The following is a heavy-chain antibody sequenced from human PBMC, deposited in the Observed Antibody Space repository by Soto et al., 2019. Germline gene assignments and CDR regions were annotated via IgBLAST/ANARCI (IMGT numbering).Heavy chain of an antibody. CDR2: IYYSGST. V-gene: IGHV4-59*08. CDR3: ARHSPGELLYGYYYYYMDV. J-gene: IGHJ6*03. D-gene: IGHD3-10*01. CDR1: GGSISSYY. Sequence: QVQLQESGPGLVKPSETLSLTCTVSGGSISSYYWSWIRQPPGKGLEWIGYIYYSGSTNYNPSLKSRVTISVDTSKNQFSLKLSSVTAADTAVYYCARHSPGELLYGYYYYYMDVWGKGTTVTVSS.